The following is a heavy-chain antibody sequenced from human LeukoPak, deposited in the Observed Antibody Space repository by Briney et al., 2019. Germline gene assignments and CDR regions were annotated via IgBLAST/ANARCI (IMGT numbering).Heavy chain of an antibody. D-gene: IGHD5-24*01. V-gene: IGHV3-11*01. J-gene: IGHJ3*02. CDR1: GFTFSDYY. CDR3: TKGRRDGYNSGPRGDI. Sequence: PGGSLRLSCAASGFTFSDYYMSWIRQAPGKGLEWVSYISGSGSTIYHADSVKGRFTISRDNSKNRVYLQMNSLRVEDTAVYYCTKGRRDGYNSGPRGDIWGQGTMVTVSS. CDR2: ISGSGSTI.